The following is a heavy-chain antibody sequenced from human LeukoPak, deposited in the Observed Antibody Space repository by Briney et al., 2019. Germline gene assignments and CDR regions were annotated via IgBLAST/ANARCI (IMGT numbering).Heavy chain of an antibody. D-gene: IGHD2-8*01. CDR3: ARAIVVGYAML. CDR1: GYTFTDYY. CDR2: INPNSGAT. J-gene: IGHJ4*02. V-gene: IGHV1-2*02. Sequence: ASVKVSCKASGYTFTDYYVHWVRQAPGQGLECMGWINPNSGATRYAQKFQGRVTMTRDTSITTAYMELSGLTSDDTAVYYCARAIVVGYAMLWGQGTLVTVSS.